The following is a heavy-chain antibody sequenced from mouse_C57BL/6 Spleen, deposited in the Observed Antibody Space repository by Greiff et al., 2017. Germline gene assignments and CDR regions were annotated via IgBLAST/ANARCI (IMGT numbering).Heavy chain of an antibody. CDR1: GYTFTRYW. J-gene: IGHJ1*03. CDR3: ARNYGSSGYFDV. CDR2: IYPGSGST. D-gene: IGHD1-1*01. V-gene: IGHV1-55*01. Sequence: VQLQQPGAELVKPGASVKMSCKASGYTFTRYWITWVQQRPGQGLEWIGDIYPGSGSTNYNEKFKSKATLTVDTSSSTAYMQLSSLTSEDSAVYYCARNYGSSGYFDVWGTGTTVTVSS.